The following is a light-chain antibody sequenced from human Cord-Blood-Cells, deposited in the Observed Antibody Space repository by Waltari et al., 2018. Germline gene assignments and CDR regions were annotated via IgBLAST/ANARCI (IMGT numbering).Light chain of an antibody. Sequence: EIVLTQSPATLSLCPGERAPFSRRASQSVSSYLAWYQQKPGQAPRLLIYDASNRATGIPARFSGSGSGTDFTLTISSLEPEDFAVYYCQQRSNWPYTFGQGTKLEIK. CDR3: QQRSNWPYT. V-gene: IGKV3-11*01. CDR1: QSVSSY. CDR2: DAS. J-gene: IGKJ2*01.